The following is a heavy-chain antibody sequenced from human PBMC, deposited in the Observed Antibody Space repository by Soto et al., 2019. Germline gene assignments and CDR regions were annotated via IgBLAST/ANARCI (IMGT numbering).Heavy chain of an antibody. V-gene: IGHV3-48*03. CDR3: AREGRSLRNYYYGMDV. J-gene: IGHJ6*02. Sequence: HPGGSLRLSCAASGFTFSSYEMNWVRQAPGKGLEWVSYISSSGSTIYYADSVKGRFTISRDNAKNSLYLQMNSLRAEDTAVYYCAREGRSLRNYYYGMDVWGQGTTVTVSS. CDR2: ISSSGSTI. CDR1: GFTFSSYE.